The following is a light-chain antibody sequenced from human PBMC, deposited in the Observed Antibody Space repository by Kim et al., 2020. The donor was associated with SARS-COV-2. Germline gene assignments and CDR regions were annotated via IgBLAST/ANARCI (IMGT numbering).Light chain of an antibody. V-gene: IGLV1-47*01. CDR3: AAWDDSLSALYV. Sequence: QSVLTQPPSASGTPGQRVTISCSGSSSNIGSNYVYWYQQLPGTAPKLLIYRNNQRPSGVPDRFSGSKSGTSASLAISGLRSEDEADYYCAAWDDSLSALYVFGTGTKVTGL. CDR2: RNN. CDR1: SSNIGSNY. J-gene: IGLJ1*01.